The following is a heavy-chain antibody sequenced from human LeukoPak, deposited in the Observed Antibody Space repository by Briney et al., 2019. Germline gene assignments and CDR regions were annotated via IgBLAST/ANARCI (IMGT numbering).Heavy chain of an antibody. J-gene: IGHJ4*02. V-gene: IGHV4-34*01. CDR2: INRSGST. CDR3: ARRHRRLRTLDY. Sequence: SETLSLTCAVYGGSFSGYYWSWIRQPPGKGLEWIGEINRSGSTNYNPSLKSRVNISVDTSKNQFSLKLSSVTAADTAVYYCARRHRRLRTLDYWGQGTLVTVSS. D-gene: IGHD5-12*01. CDR1: GGSFSGYY.